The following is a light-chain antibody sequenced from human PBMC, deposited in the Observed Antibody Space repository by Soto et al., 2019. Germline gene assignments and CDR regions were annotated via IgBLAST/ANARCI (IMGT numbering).Light chain of an antibody. CDR3: QQSYSTPRT. J-gene: IGKJ1*01. Sequence: DIQMTQSPSSLSASVGDRVTITCRASQSISSYLNWYQQKPGKAPMLLIYAASSLQSGVPSSFSGSGCGEDFPLIISSLQPEYFATYYCQQSYSTPRTFGQGTKVEIK. V-gene: IGKV1-39*01. CDR2: AAS. CDR1: QSISSY.